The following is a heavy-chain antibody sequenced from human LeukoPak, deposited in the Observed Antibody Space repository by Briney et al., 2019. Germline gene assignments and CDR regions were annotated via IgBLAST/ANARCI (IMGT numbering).Heavy chain of an antibody. J-gene: IGHJ6*02. CDR1: GFTFSSYG. CDR3: ARDPKRTLRRGMYV. V-gene: IGHV3-33*01. CDR2: IWYDGSNK. Sequence: PGRSLRLSCAASGFTFSSYGMHWVRQAPGKGLEWVAVIWYDGSNKYYADSVKGRFTISRDNSKNKLYLKMNSLRAEDTAVYYCARDPKRTLRRGMYVWGQGTTVTVSS.